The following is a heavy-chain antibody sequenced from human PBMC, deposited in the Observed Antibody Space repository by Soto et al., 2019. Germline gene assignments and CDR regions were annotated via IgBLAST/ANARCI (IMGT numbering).Heavy chain of an antibody. J-gene: IGHJ6*02. V-gene: IGHV4-34*01. CDR1: GGSFSGYY. CDR3: ASTDLYYYGMDV. CDR2: INHSGST. Sequence: SDTLSLTCAVYGGSFSGYYWSWIRQPPGKGLEWIGEINHSGSTNYNPSLKSRVTISVDTSKNQFSLKLSSVTAADTAVYYCASTDLYYYGMDVWGQGTTVTVSS.